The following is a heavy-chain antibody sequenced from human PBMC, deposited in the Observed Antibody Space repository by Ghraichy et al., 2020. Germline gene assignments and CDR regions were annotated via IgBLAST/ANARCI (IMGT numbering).Heavy chain of an antibody. CDR2: ISGSGGST. CDR1: GFTFSSYA. J-gene: IGHJ4*02. CDR3: AKGPDYDFWSGYYSDY. Sequence: GGSLRLSCAASGFTFSSYAMSWVRQAPGKGLEWVSAISGSGGSTYYADSVKGRFTISRDNSKNTLYLQMNSLRAEDTAVYYCAKGPDYDFWSGYYSDYWGQGTLVTVSS. V-gene: IGHV3-23*01. D-gene: IGHD3-3*01.